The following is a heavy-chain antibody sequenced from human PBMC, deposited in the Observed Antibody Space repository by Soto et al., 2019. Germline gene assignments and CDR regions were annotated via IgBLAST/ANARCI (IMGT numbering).Heavy chain of an antibody. V-gene: IGHV4-31*03. CDR2: IYYSGST. J-gene: IGHJ4*02. Sequence: QVQLQESGPGLVKPSQTLSLTCTVSGGSISSGGYYWSWIRQHPGQGLEWIGYIYYSGSTYYNPSLKRRVTISVDTSKNQFSLKLSSVTAADTAVYYCARVPRAMIVASYGYFDYWGQGTLVTVSS. CDR1: GGSISSGGYY. D-gene: IGHD3-22*01. CDR3: ARVPRAMIVASYGYFDY.